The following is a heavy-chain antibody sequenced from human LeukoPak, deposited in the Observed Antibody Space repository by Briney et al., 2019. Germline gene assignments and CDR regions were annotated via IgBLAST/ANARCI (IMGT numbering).Heavy chain of an antibody. CDR2: INPSGGST. CDR1: GYTFTSYY. J-gene: IGHJ5*02. D-gene: IGHD6-6*01. V-gene: IGHV1-46*01. CDR3: ARERPTIAARSSNWFDP. Sequence: ASVKVSCKASGYTFTSYYMHWVRQAPGQGLEWMGIINPSGGSTSYAQKFQGTVTTTRVTSTSTVYMELSSLRSEDTAVYYCARERPTIAARSSNWFDPWGQGTLVTVSS.